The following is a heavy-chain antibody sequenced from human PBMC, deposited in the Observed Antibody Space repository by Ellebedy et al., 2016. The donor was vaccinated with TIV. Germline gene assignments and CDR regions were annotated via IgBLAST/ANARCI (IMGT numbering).Heavy chain of an antibody. CDR1: GGSISSYY. J-gene: IGHJ6*02. CDR2: IYYNGST. D-gene: IGHD2-2*01. CDR3: ARGPAAYYGMDV. Sequence: SETLSLXXTVSGGSISSYYWSWIRQPPGKGLEWIGYIYYNGSTNYNPSLKSRVTISVDTSKNQFSLKLSSVTAADTAVYYCARGPAAYYGMDVWGQGTTVTVSS. V-gene: IGHV4-59*01.